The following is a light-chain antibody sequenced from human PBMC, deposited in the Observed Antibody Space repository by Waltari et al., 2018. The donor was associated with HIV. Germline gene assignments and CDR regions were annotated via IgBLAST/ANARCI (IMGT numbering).Light chain of an antibody. CDR2: RNN. V-gene: IGLV1-47*01. J-gene: IGLJ2*01. CDR3: AAWDDSLSGVV. Sequence: QSMLTQPPSASGTPGQRVTISCSGSRSNIGSNYVYWYQQLAGTAPKLLIYRNNQRPSGVPDRFSGSKSGTSASLAISGLRSEDEADYYCAAWDDSLSGVVFGGGTKLTVL. CDR1: RSNIGSNY.